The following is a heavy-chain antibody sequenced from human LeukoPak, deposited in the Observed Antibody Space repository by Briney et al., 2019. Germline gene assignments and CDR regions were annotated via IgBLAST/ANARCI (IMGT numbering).Heavy chain of an antibody. CDR1: GGSISSGSYY. D-gene: IGHD3-10*01. CDR3: AGNYYGSGSYYSEDRY. CDR2: IYTSGST. Sequence: SETLSLTCTVSGGSISSGSYYWSWIRQPAGKGLEWIGRIYTSGSTNYNPSLKSRVTISVDTSKKQFSLKLSSVTAADTAVYCCAGNYYGSGSYYSEDRYWGQGTLVTVSS. V-gene: IGHV4-61*02. J-gene: IGHJ4*02.